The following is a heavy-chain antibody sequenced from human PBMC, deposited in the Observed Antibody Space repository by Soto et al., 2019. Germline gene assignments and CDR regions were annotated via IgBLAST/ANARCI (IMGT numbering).Heavy chain of an antibody. J-gene: IGHJ4*02. CDR3: ATADGFGVVTPFFEY. CDR1: GGSISSRSHY. CDR2: SFYRGST. V-gene: IGHV4-39*01. D-gene: IGHD3-3*01. Sequence: QLQLQESGPGLVKPSETLSLTCTVSGGSISSRSHYWGWIRQSPGKHLEWIGSSFYRGSTHYNPSLTTRVTISVDTSKNLVSLKLYSVTASDTALYYCATADGFGVVTPFFEYWGQGILVTVSS.